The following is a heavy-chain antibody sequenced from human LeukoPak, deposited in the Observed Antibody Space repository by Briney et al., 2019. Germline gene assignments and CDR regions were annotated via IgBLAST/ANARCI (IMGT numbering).Heavy chain of an antibody. D-gene: IGHD3-22*01. J-gene: IGHJ4*02. CDR2: ISGSGGST. Sequence: GGSLRLSCAASGFTFSSYAMSWVRQAPGKGLEWVSAISGSGGSTYYADSVKGRFTISRENSKNTLSLQMNSLRAEDTAIYYCAKVNYYESSVYSSPNVPSFDYWGQGTQVTVSS. CDR1: GFTFSSYA. CDR3: AKVNYYESSVYSSPNVPSFDY. V-gene: IGHV3-23*01.